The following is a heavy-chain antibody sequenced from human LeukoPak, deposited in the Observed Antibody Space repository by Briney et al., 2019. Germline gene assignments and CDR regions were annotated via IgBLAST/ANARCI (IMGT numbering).Heavy chain of an antibody. CDR1: GGSFSGYY. CDR2: IDHSGIT. Sequence: SETLSLTCAVYGGSFSGYYWSWIRQSSGKWLEWIGEIDHSGITSYNPSLKSRVTMSVDTSKDQFSLKVNSVTAADTAVYYCARRNEFSPLYGDPVDYMDVWGKGTSVIVSS. V-gene: IGHV4-34*01. CDR3: ARRNEFSPLYGDPVDYMDV. J-gene: IGHJ6*03. D-gene: IGHD4-17*01.